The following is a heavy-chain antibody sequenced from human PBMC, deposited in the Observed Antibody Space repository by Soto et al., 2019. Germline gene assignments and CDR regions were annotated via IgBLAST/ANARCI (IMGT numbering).Heavy chain of an antibody. CDR3: ARDQDGPAPPADF. Sequence: PGGSLRLSCAASGFSLSSYWMHWVRQAPGKGLEWVALDRNDGSGTMYADSVKGRFTVSRDNAKNTLFLHMNSLRVEDTALYYCARDQDGPAPPADFWGQGA. J-gene: IGHJ4*02. D-gene: IGHD2-15*01. CDR2: DRNDGSGT. V-gene: IGHV3-74*03. CDR1: GFSLSSYW.